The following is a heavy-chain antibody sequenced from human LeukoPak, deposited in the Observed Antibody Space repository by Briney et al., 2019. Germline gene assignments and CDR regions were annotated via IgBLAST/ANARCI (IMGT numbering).Heavy chain of an antibody. V-gene: IGHV3-21*01. J-gene: IGHJ6*04. D-gene: IGHD3-10*02. Sequence: GGSLRLSCAASGFTFSSYTMNWVRQAPGKGLEWVSSITSSSTYTYYADSVKGRFTISRDNAKNSLYLQMNSLRAEDTAVYYCAELGITMIGGVWGKGTTVTISS. CDR2: ITSSSTYT. CDR1: GFTFSSYT. CDR3: AELGITMIGGV.